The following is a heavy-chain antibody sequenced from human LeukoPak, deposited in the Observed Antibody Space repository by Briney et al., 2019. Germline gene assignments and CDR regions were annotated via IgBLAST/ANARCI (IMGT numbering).Heavy chain of an antibody. Sequence: SETLSLTCTVSGGSISEGNHFWTWIRQPAGKGLEWIGRILPGGSVNYYPSLESRLTLSIDTSKNQFSLELTSVTAADTAMYFCGFSEGDFWGQGALVTVSS. D-gene: IGHD6-25*01. CDR2: ILPGGSV. V-gene: IGHV4-61*02. CDR1: GGSISEGNHF. CDR3: GFSEGDF. J-gene: IGHJ4*02.